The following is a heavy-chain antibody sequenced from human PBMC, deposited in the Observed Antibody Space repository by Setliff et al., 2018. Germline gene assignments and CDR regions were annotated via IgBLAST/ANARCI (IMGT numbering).Heavy chain of an antibody. CDR3: AISTLSICSGGSCPNAFDV. CDR2: ISSYNDVT. D-gene: IGHD2-15*01. V-gene: IGHV1-18*01. Sequence: ASVKVSCKASGYIFKSYGISWVRQAPGQGLEWMGWISSYNDVTNYAQSFQGRVTMTTDTSKSAAYMDLRGLRSDDTAVYYCAISTLSICSGGSCPNAFDVWAKGQWSPSPQ. CDR1: GYIFKSYG. J-gene: IGHJ3*01.